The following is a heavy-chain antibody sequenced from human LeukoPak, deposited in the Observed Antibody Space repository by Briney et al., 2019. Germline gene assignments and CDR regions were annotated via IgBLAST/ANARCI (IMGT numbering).Heavy chain of an antibody. V-gene: IGHV4-59*01. CDR1: GGSISSYY. D-gene: IGHD3-10*01. CDR2: IYYSGST. Sequence: SETLSLTCTVSGGSISSYYWSWIRQLPGKGLEWIGYIYYSGSTNYNPSLKSRVTISVDTSKNQFSLKLSSVTAADTAVYYCARDRTRFGEFDYWGQGTLVTVSS. CDR3: ARDRTRFGEFDY. J-gene: IGHJ4*02.